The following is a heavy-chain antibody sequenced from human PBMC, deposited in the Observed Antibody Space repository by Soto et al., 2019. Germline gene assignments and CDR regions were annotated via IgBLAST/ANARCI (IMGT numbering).Heavy chain of an antibody. J-gene: IGHJ6*03. CDR1: GFTFSTYG. V-gene: IGHV3-23*01. CDR2: GGSGGST. Sequence: DVQLLESGGGLVQRGGSLRLSCAASGFTFSTYGMTWVRQAPGKGLEWVSYGGSGGSTYYADSVKGRFTISRDISNITLYLQTNSLRAEDTALYYCVKFRGRAYHYYYMDVWGNGTTVTVSS. CDR3: VKFRGRAYHYYYMDV. D-gene: IGHD3-16*01.